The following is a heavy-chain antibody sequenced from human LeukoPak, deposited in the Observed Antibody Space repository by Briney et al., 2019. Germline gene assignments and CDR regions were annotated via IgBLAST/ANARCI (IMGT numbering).Heavy chain of an antibody. CDR2: IATGGSAI. D-gene: IGHD2-2*01. V-gene: IGHV3-48*03. J-gene: IGHJ3*02. Sequence: GGSLRLSCAASGFTFSSYEMSWVRQAPGKGLEWVSYIATGGSAIYYADSVKGRFTISRDNAKNSLYLQMNSLRAEDMAVYYCVRDGYCSSTICYWYNAFDMWGQGTMVTVSS. CDR1: GFTFSSYE. CDR3: VRDGYCSSTICYWYNAFDM.